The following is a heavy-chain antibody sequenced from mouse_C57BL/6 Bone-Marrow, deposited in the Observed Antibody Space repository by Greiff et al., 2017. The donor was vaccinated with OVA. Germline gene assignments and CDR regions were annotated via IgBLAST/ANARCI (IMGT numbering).Heavy chain of an antibody. V-gene: IGHV5-9*01. CDR2: ISGGGGNT. CDR3: ARRTTVPMDY. J-gene: IGHJ4*01. Sequence: MLVESVGGLVKPGGSLKLSCAASGFTFSSYTMSWVRQTPEKRLEWVATISGGGGNTYYPDSVKGRFTISRDNAKNTLYLQMSSLRSEDTALYYCARRTTVPMDYWGQGTSVTVSS. CDR1: GFTFSSYT. D-gene: IGHD1-1*01.